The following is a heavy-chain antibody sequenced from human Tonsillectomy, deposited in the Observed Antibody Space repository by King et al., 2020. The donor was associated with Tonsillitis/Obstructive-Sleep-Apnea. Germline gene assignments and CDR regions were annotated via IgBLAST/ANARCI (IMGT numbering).Heavy chain of an antibody. CDR2: ISSSSSTI. CDR1: GFTFSSYS. V-gene: IGHV3-48*02. Sequence: VQLVEAGGGLVQPGGSLRLSCAASGFTFSSYSMNWVRQAPGKGLEWVSYISSSSSTIYYAVSVKGLFTISRDNAKNSLYLQMNSLRDEDTAVYYCARDRDYGDYVRGHAFDIWGQGTMVTVSS. D-gene: IGHD4-17*01. CDR3: ARDRDYGDYVRGHAFDI. J-gene: IGHJ3*02.